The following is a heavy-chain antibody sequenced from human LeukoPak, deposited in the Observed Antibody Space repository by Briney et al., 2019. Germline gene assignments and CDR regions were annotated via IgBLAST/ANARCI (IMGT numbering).Heavy chain of an antibody. CDR3: TTGFFLGNY. CDR1: GFTFSDYY. D-gene: IGHD3-3*01. V-gene: IGHV3-15*01. CDR2: IKTKTDGGTT. Sequence: GGSLRLSCAASGFTFSDYYMSWIRQAPGKGLEWVGRIKTKTDGGTTDYAAPVKGRFTISRDDSKNTLYLQMNSLKTEDTAVYYCTTGFFLGNYWGQGTLVTVSS. J-gene: IGHJ4*02.